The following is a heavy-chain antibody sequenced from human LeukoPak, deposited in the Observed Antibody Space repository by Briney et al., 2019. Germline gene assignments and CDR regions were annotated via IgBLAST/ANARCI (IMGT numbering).Heavy chain of an antibody. D-gene: IGHD2-21*02. CDR2: IFYSGST. J-gene: IGHJ4*02. V-gene: IGHV4-39*01. CDR1: GGSISSSNYY. CDR3: AGLVVGTATIDY. Sequence: SETLSLTCTVSGGSISSSNYYWGWIRQPPGQGLEWIGNIFYSGSTHYNPSLKSRVTISVDTSKNQFSLKLNSVTAADTAVYHGAGLVVGTATIDYWGQGTLVTVSS.